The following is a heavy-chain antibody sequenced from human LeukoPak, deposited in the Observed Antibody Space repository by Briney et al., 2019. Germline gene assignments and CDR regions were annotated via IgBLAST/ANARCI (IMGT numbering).Heavy chain of an antibody. CDR2: IYYSGST. CDR3: ARVDFWSGYSSFDY. J-gene: IGHJ4*02. Sequence: SETLSLTCTVSGGSISSYYWSWIRQPPGKGLEWIGYIYYSGSTNYNPSLKSRVTISVDTSKNQFSLKLTSVTAADTALYYCARVDFWSGYSSFDYWGQGILVTVSS. CDR1: GGSISSYY. V-gene: IGHV4-59*08. D-gene: IGHD3-3*01.